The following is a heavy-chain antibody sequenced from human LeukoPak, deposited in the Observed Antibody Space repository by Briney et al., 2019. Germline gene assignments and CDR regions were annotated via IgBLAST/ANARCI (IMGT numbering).Heavy chain of an antibody. Sequence: ASVKVSCKASGYTFTGYYMHWVRQAPGQGLEWMGWINPSGGSTSYAQKFQGRVTMITDTSTSTAYMELRSLRSDDTAVYYCASNKWDHDAFDIWGQGTMVTVSS. D-gene: IGHD1-26*01. CDR2: INPSGGST. V-gene: IGHV1-46*01. CDR3: ASNKWDHDAFDI. J-gene: IGHJ3*02. CDR1: GYTFTGYY.